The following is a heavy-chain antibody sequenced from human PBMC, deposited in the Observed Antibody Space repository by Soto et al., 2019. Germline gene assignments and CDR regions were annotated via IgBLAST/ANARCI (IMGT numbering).Heavy chain of an antibody. J-gene: IGHJ6*02. V-gene: IGHV4-34*01. Sequence: SETLSLTCAVYGGSFSGYYWSWIRQPPGKGLEWIGEINHSGSTNYNPSLKSRVTISVDTSKNQFSLKLSSVTAADTAVYYCARGGQYSSSWYLVGYYYYYGMDVWGPGTTVTVSS. CDR1: GGSFSGYY. D-gene: IGHD6-13*01. CDR2: INHSGST. CDR3: ARGGQYSSSWYLVGYYYYYGMDV.